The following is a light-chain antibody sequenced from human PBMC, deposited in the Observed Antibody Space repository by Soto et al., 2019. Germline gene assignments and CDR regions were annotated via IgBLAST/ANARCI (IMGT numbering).Light chain of an antibody. Sequence: EIVLTQSPATLSLSPGERATLSCRASQSVSSYLAWYQQKPGQAPRLLIYDASNRATGIPARFSGSGSGTDFPLTISSLEPEDFAVDYCQQRSNWPPAFGGGTKVEIK. CDR3: QQRSNWPPA. CDR2: DAS. CDR1: QSVSSY. J-gene: IGKJ4*01. V-gene: IGKV3-11*01.